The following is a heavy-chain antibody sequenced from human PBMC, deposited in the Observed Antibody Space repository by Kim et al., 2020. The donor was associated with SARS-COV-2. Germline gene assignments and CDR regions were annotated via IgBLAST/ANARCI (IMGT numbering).Heavy chain of an antibody. D-gene: IGHD3-10*01. V-gene: IGHV4-39*07. CDR2: IYYSGST. J-gene: IGHJ2*01. Sequence: SETLSLTCTVSGGSLSSSSYYWGWIRQTPGKGLEWIASIYYSGSTYYNTSLKSRATISVDTSKKKFSLRLNSVTAAETAGANCARENQSGRWYFDHWGRG. CDR1: GGSLSSSSYY. CDR3: ARENQSGRWYFDH.